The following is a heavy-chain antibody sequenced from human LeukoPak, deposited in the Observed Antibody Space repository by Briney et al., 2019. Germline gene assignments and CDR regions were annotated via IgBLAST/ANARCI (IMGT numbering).Heavy chain of an antibody. J-gene: IGHJ4*02. Sequence: WVRQAPGKGLEWIGSIYYSGSTYYNPSLKSRVTISVDTSKNQFSLKLSSVTAADTAVYYCASRWRGATDYWGQGTLVTVSS. CDR3: ASRWRGATDY. V-gene: IGHV4-39*07. D-gene: IGHD1-26*01. CDR2: IYYSGST.